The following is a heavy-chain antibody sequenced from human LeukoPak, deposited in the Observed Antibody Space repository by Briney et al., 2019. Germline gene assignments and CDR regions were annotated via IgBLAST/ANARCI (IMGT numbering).Heavy chain of an antibody. CDR2: ISYDGSFE. J-gene: IGHJ6*02. CDR1: GFTFSSYT. D-gene: IGHD2-2*01. CDR3: AKAVVPAASYYYYGMDV. Sequence: PGGSLRLSCAASGFTFSSYTMHWVRQAPGKGLEWVALISYDGSFEYYADSVKGRFTISRDNSKNTLYLQMNSLRAEDTAVYYCAKAVVPAASYYYYGMDVWGQGTTVTVSS. V-gene: IGHV3-30-3*01.